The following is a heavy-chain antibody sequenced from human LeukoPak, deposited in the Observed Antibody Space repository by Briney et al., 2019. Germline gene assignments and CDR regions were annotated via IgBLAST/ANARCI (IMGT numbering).Heavy chain of an antibody. CDR3: ARGMPAHNMYSYGMGV. Sequence: GGSLRLSCAASGFIFRNYWMHWVRQAPGKGLVWVARINPNGITTTYTDSVKGRFTISRDNAKNALYLQMNSLRAEDTAVYYCARGMPAHNMYSYGMGVWGQGTTVAVSS. CDR1: GFIFRNYW. CDR2: INPNGITT. D-gene: IGHD2-2*01. V-gene: IGHV3-74*03. J-gene: IGHJ6*02.